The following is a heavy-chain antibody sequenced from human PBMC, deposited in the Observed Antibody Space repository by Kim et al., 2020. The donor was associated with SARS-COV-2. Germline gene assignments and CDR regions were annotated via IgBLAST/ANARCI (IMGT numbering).Heavy chain of an antibody. Sequence: QTLSLTCTVSGFSLSTSGMGVTWIRQPPGKALEWVALIDWNDEKDYNTSLMTRLTLSKDTSRNQVLLRMTNMDPVDTATYYCARFLGVQRPGTTYYNNIGWLDTWGPGILVTVSS. CDR3: ARFLGVQRPGTTYYNNIGWLDT. CDR2: IDWNDEK. V-gene: IGHV2-70*01. D-gene: IGHD1-1*01. CDR1: GFSLSTSGMG. J-gene: IGHJ5*02.